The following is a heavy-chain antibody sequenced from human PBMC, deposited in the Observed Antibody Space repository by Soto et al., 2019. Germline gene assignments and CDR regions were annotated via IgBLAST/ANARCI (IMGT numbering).Heavy chain of an antibody. D-gene: IGHD2-8*01. CDR3: ARDHHCTNGVCYNNWFDP. Sequence: QVQLQESGPGLVKPSQTLSLTCTVSGGSISSGGYYWSWIRQHPGKGLEWIGYIYYSGSTYYNPSLKRRVTISVDTSKNQFSLKLSSVTAADTAVYYCARDHHCTNGVCYNNWFDPWGQGTLVTVSS. V-gene: IGHV4-31*03. J-gene: IGHJ5*02. CDR1: GGSISSGGYY. CDR2: IYYSGST.